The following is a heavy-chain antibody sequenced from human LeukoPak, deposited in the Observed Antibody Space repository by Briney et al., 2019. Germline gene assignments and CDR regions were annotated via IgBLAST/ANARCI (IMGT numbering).Heavy chain of an antibody. CDR1: GFFFSSYD. Sequence: GGSLRLSCAASGFFFSSYDMHWVRQATGKGLEWVSAIGTAGDTYYPGSVKGRFTISRENAKNSLYLQMNSLRAGDTAVYYCARDENSYGLDYWGQGTLVTVSS. CDR3: ARDENSYGLDY. V-gene: IGHV3-13*01. D-gene: IGHD5-18*01. J-gene: IGHJ4*02. CDR2: IGTAGDT.